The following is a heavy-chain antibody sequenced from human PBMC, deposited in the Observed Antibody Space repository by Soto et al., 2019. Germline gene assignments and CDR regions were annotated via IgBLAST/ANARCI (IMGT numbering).Heavy chain of an antibody. V-gene: IGHV3-30-3*01. J-gene: IGHJ4*02. CDR3: ARGVNTVAGSEFDY. CDR1: GFTFSSYA. CDR2: ISYDGSNK. D-gene: IGHD6-19*01. Sequence: SLRLSCAASGFTFSSYAMHWVRQAPGKGLEWVAVISYDGSNKYYADSVKGRFTISRDNSKNTLYLQMNSLRAEDTAVYYCARGVNTVAGSEFDYWGQGTLVTVSS.